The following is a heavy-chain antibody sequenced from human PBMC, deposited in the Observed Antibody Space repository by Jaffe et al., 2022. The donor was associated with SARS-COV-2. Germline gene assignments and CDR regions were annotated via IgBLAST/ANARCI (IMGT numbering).Heavy chain of an antibody. Sequence: EVQLVQSGAEVKKPGESLKISCKGSGYSFSNFWIGWVRQMPGKGLEWMGIMNPGGSDNRYSPSFEGQVTMSADRSISTAYLQWSSLNTSDTAKYYCARWASWDVFDYWGQGTLVTVSS. CDR3: ARWASWDVFDY. D-gene: IGHD1-26*01. V-gene: IGHV5-51*01. CDR2: MNPGGSDN. CDR1: GYSFSNFW. J-gene: IGHJ4*02.